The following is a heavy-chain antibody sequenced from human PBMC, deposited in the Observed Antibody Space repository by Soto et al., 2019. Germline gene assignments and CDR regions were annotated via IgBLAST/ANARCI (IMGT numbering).Heavy chain of an antibody. CDR1: GFSLSSSGVG. CDR2: INWNDDK. CDR3: AHAPLRVTSTKVAFDI. J-gene: IGHJ3*02. V-gene: IGHV2-5*01. D-gene: IGHD4-17*01. Sequence: QITLKESGPTLVNPTQTLTLTCTFSGFSLSSSGVGVGWIRQPPGKALEWLALINWNDDKHYKPSLKSRLTITKDTYKHQVVLTRSNMDPVDTATYYCAHAPLRVTSTKVAFDIWGQGTMVPVSS.